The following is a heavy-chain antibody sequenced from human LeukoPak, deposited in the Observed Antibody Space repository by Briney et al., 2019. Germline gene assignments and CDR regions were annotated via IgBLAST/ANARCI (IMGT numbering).Heavy chain of an antibody. CDR3: ARGVAATGYFDY. D-gene: IGHD2-15*01. CDR1: GYTFTSYY. J-gene: IGHJ4*02. CDR2: INPSGGNT. V-gene: IGHV1-46*01. Sequence: ASVKVSCKASGYTFTSYYMHWVRQAPGQGLEWMGIINPSGGNTSYAQKFQGRVTMTRDMSTSTVYMELSSLRSEDTAVYYCARGVAATGYFDYWGQGTLVTVSS.